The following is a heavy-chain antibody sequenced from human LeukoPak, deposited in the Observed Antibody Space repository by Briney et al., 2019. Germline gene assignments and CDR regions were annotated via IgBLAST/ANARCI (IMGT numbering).Heavy chain of an antibody. CDR1: GFTFSSYW. CDR2: IKRDGSEK. D-gene: IGHD5-12*01. CDR3: ARAPSGGSGYEPLYYYGMDV. Sequence: GGSLRLSCAASGFTFSSYWMSWVRQAPGKGLEWVANIKRDGSEKYYVDSVKGRFTISRDNAKNSLYLQMNSLRAEDTAVYYCARAPSGGSGYEPLYYYGMDVWGQGTTVTVSS. J-gene: IGHJ6*02. V-gene: IGHV3-7*01.